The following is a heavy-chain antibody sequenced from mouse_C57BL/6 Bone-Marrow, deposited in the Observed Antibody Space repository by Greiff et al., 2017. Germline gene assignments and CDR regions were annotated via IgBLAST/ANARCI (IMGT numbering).Heavy chain of an antibody. CDR3: ARDGDGNFDY. J-gene: IGHJ2*01. V-gene: IGHV1-50*01. D-gene: IGHD3-3*01. CDR1: GYTFTSYW. CDR2: IDPSDSYT. Sequence: VQLQQPGAELVKPGASVKLSCKASGYTFTSYWMQWVKQRPGQGLEWIGEIDPSDSYTNYNQKFKGKATLTVDTSSSTAYMQLSSLTSEDSAVYYCARDGDGNFDYWGQGTTLTVSS.